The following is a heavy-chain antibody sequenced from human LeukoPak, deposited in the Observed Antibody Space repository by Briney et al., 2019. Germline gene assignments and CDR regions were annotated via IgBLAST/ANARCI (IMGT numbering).Heavy chain of an antibody. J-gene: IGHJ4*02. Sequence: SETLSLTCSVSGYSISSGYQWGWIRQSPGKRLEWLGSINYSGSTYDNRSLKSRVTLSIDTSKNQFSLNVRAVTAADRAVYYCARSELNDYSRYWGQGILVIVSS. V-gene: IGHV4-38-2*02. CDR2: INYSGST. D-gene: IGHD4-11*01. CDR3: ARSELNDYSRY. CDR1: GYSISSGYQ.